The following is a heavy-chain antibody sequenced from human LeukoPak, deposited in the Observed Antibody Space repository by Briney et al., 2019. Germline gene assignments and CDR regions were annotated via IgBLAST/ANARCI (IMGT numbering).Heavy chain of an antibody. D-gene: IGHD2-15*01. CDR1: GYSFTSYW. CDR3: ARGDCSGGSCYPNWFDP. V-gene: IGHV5-51*01. CDR2: IYPGDSDT. Sequence: GESLQISCKGSGYSFTSYWIGWVRQMPGKGLEWMGIIYPGDSDTRYSPSFQGQVTISADKSISTAYLQWSSLKASDTAMYYCARGDCSGGSCYPNWFDPRGQGTLVTVSS. J-gene: IGHJ5*02.